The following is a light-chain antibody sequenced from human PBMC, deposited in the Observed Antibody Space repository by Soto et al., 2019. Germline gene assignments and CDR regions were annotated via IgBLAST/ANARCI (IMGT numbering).Light chain of an antibody. CDR2: GVS. CDR1: TSDVGNYDY. J-gene: IGLJ2*01. Sequence: QPVLTQPASVSGSPGQSITISCTGTTSDVGNYDYVSWHQQHPGKAPKLLIYGVSNRPSGVSNRYSGSKSGDTASLTISGLQTEDEADYYCSSYTTSSTVVFGGGTKLTVL. V-gene: IGLV2-14*03. CDR3: SSYTTSSTVV.